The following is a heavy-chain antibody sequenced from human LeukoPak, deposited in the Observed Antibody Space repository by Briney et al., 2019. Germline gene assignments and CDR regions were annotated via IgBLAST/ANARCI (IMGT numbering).Heavy chain of an antibody. CDR2: INPSGGST. CDR3: ARGGSSPLDY. J-gene: IGHJ4*02. Sequence: ASVKVSCKASGYTFTGYYMHWVRQAPGLGLEWMGIINPSGGSTSYAQKFQGRVTMTRDMSTSTVYMELSSLRSEDTAVYYCARGGSSPLDYWGQGTLVTVSS. V-gene: IGHV1-46*01. CDR1: GYTFTGYY.